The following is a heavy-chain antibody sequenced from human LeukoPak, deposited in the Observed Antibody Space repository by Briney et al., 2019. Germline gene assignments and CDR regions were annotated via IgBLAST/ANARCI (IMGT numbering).Heavy chain of an antibody. CDR3: ARDDGYYYYMDV. Sequence: ASVKVSCKASGYTFTSYDISWVRQAPGQGLESMGWISAYNGNTNYAQKLQGRVTMTTDTSTSTAYMELRSLRSDDTAVYYCARDDGYYYYMDVWGKGTTVTVSS. CDR1: GYTFTSYD. J-gene: IGHJ6*03. CDR2: ISAYNGNT. V-gene: IGHV1-18*01.